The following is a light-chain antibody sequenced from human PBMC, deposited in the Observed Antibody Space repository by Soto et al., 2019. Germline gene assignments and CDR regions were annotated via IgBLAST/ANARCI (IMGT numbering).Light chain of an antibody. CDR2: DVS. CDR3: SSYAGSYTFVV. J-gene: IGLJ2*01. Sequence: QLVLTQPRSVSGSPGQSVTISCTGTSTDVGGYYYVSWYQQDPGKAPKLLIYDVSERPSGVPDRFSGSKSDNTASLTISGLQAEDEGDYYCSSYAGSYTFVVFGGGTKVTVL. CDR1: STDVGGYYY. V-gene: IGLV2-11*01.